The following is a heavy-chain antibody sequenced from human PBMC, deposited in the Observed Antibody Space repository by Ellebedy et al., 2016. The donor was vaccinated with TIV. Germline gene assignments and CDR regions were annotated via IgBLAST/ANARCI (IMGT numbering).Heavy chain of an antibody. CDR2: INPSGGGT. J-gene: IGHJ2*01. CDR1: GYTFTSYY. Sequence: ASVKVSCKASGYTFTSYYIHWVRQAPGHGREWMGIINPSGGGTSYEQQFQGRLTMTRDTSTNTVYMHQSSLRSDDTAVYYCARAAEVVTPRYYYFNIWGRGTLVTVSS. V-gene: IGHV1-46*01. D-gene: IGHD2-21*02. CDR3: ARAAEVVTPRYYYFNI.